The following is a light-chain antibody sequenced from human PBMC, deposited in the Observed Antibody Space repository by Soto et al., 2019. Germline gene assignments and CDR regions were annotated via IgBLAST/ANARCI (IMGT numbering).Light chain of an antibody. CDR1: QARSNY. CDR2: SAS. Sequence: DIQLTQSPSVLSASVGDTVTITCRASQARSNYLAWYQQKPGKAPDLLIYSASTLQSGVPSRFSGSGSETEVSLTIRALQPEDFATYYCQQLSRYPLTFGGGTKVDIK. V-gene: IGKV1-9*01. J-gene: IGKJ4*01. CDR3: QQLSRYPLT.